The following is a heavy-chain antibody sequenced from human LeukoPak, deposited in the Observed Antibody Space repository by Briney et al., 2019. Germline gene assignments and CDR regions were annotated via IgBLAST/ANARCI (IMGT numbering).Heavy chain of an antibody. J-gene: IGHJ6*03. D-gene: IGHD3-10*02. V-gene: IGHV1-2*02. CDR1: GYTFTSYY. Sequence: ASVKVSCKASGYTFTSYYMHWVRQAPGQGLEWMGWINPNSGGTNYAQKFQGRVTMTRDTSISTAYMELSRLRSDDTAVYYCARDPGVRGVIGYYMDVWGKGTTVTVSS. CDR3: ARDPGVRGVIGYYMDV. CDR2: INPNSGGT.